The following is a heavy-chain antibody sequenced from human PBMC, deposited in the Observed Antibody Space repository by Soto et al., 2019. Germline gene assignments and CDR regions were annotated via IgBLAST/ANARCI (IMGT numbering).Heavy chain of an antibody. CDR3: ASVAVAGSPYYMDV. Sequence: EVQLVESGGGLVQPGGSLRLSCAASGFTFSSYWMHWDRQAPGKGLVWVSRINSDGSSTSYADSVKGRFTISRDNAKNTLYLQMNSLRAEDTAVYYCASVAVAGSPYYMDVWGKGTTVTVSS. CDR2: INSDGSST. V-gene: IGHV3-74*01. CDR1: GFTFSSYW. D-gene: IGHD6-19*01. J-gene: IGHJ6*03.